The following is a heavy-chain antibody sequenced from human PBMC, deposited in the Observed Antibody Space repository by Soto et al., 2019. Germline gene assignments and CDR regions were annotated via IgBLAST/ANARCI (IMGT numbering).Heavy chain of an antibody. D-gene: IGHD3-9*01. Sequence: QVQLQQWGAGPLRPLETLSLTCGVSGGSFSGYYWAWIRQSPGKGLEWIGEINDRGSINYNPSLKSRVRTSADTSKNHYALNLRSVTAADTAVYYCARESHDILTGPPWVWYFDLWGRGTLVTVSS. J-gene: IGHJ2*01. V-gene: IGHV4-34*01. CDR2: INDRGSI. CDR3: ARESHDILTGPPWVWYFDL. CDR1: GGSFSGYY.